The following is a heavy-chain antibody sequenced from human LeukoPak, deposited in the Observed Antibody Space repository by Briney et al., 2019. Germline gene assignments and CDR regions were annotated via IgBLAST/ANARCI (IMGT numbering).Heavy chain of an antibody. D-gene: IGHD4-17*01. Sequence: SETLSLTCTVSGGSTSSYYWSWIRQPAGKGLEWIGRIYTSGSTNYNPSLKSRVTMSVDTSKNQFSLKLSSVTAADTAVYYCARDTMTTVPKYGMDVWGQGTTVTVSS. J-gene: IGHJ6*02. V-gene: IGHV4-4*07. CDR1: GGSTSSYY. CDR3: ARDTMTTVPKYGMDV. CDR2: IYTSGST.